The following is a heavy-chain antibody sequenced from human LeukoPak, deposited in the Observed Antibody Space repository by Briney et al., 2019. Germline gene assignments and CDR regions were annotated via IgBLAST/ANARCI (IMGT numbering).Heavy chain of an antibody. J-gene: IGHJ4*02. CDR2: IEGDESST. Sequence: GGSLRLSCAASGFTLSRYWMHWVRQAPGKGLVWVSRIEGDESSTTYADSVKGRFSISRDNAKNTLYLEMNSLRAEDTAVYYCARDPSAVAGYFDSWGQGTLVTVSP. CDR3: ARDPSAVAGYFDS. CDR1: GFTLSRYW. D-gene: IGHD6-13*01. V-gene: IGHV3-74*01.